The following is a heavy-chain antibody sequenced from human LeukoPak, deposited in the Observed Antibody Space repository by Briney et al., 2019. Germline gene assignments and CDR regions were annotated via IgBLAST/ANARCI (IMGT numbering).Heavy chain of an antibody. D-gene: IGHD6-6*01. CDR2: IKQDGSEK. J-gene: IGHJ4*02. CDR1: EFTFTSYA. Sequence: GGSLRLSCAASEFTFTSYAMSWVRQAPGKGLEWVANIKQDGSEKYYVDSVKGRFTISRDNAKNSLYLQMNSLRAEDTAVYYCARGMYSSSSGFDYWGQGTLVTVSS. CDR3: ARGMYSSSSGFDY. V-gene: IGHV3-7*01.